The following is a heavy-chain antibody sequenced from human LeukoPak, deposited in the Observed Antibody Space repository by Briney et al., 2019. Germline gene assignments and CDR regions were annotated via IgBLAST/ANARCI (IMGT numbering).Heavy chain of an antibody. CDR1: GYTFTGYY. Sequence: ASVKVSCKASGYTFTGYYMHWVRQAPAQGLEWMGWINPNSGGTNYAQKFQGRVTMTRDTSISTAYMELSRLRSDDTAVYYCVRYSYGYSLDYWGQGTLVTVSS. V-gene: IGHV1-2*02. J-gene: IGHJ4*02. D-gene: IGHD5-18*01. CDR3: VRYSYGYSLDY. CDR2: INPNSGGT.